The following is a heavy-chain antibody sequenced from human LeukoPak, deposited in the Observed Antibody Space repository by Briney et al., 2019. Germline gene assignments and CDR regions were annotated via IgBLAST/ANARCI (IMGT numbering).Heavy chain of an antibody. V-gene: IGHV3-21*01. CDR2: ISSSSSYI. Sequence: GGSLRLSCAASRFTFSSYSMNWVRQAPGKGLEWVSSISSSSSYIYYADSVKGRFTISRDNAKNSLYLQMNSLRAEDTAVYYCARGAYGSGSLSQSDYWGQGTLVTVSS. CDR1: RFTFSSYS. CDR3: ARGAYGSGSLSQSDY. J-gene: IGHJ4*02. D-gene: IGHD3-10*01.